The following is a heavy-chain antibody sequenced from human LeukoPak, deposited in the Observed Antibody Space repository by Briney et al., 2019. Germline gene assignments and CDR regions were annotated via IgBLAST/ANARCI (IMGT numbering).Heavy chain of an antibody. J-gene: IGHJ6*02. CDR2: ISAYNGNT. D-gene: IGHD1-26*01. CDR1: GYTFTSYG. V-gene: IGHV1-18*01. Sequence: GASVKVSCKASGYTFTSYGISWVRQAPGKGLEWMGWISAYNGNTNYAQKLQGRVTMTTDTSTSTAYMELRSLRSDDTAVYYCARDGTIELYYYYYGMDVWGQGTTVTVSS. CDR3: ARDGTIELYYYYYGMDV.